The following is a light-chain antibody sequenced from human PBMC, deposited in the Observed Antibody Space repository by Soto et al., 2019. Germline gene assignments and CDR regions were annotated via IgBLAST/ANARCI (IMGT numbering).Light chain of an antibody. CDR2: GAS. Sequence: IDIAECPTTLTFSPGEKATLSRRASQSVSSNLAWYQQKPGQAPRLLIYGASTRATGIPARFSGSGSGTEFTLTISSLQSEDFAVYYCQQYNNWPPITFGQGTRLEIK. V-gene: IGKV3-15*01. CDR3: QQYNNWPPIT. J-gene: IGKJ5*01. CDR1: QSVSSN.